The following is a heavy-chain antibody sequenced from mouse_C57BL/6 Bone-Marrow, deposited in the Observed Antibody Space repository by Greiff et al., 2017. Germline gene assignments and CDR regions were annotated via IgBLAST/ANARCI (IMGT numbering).Heavy chain of an antibody. CDR3: ARKGDGSSYWYFDV. Sequence: DVKLVESGGGLVKPGGSLKLSCAASGFTFSDYGMHWVRQAPEKGLEWVAYISSGGSTIYYADTVKGRFTISSDNAKNPLFLQMTSLRSEETAMFYCARKGDGSSYWYFDVWGTGTTVTVSS. V-gene: IGHV5-17*01. J-gene: IGHJ1*03. D-gene: IGHD1-1*01. CDR1: GFTFSDYG. CDR2: ISSGGSTI.